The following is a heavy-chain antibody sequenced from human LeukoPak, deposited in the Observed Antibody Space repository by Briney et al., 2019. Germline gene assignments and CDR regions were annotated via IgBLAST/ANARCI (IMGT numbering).Heavy chain of an antibody. D-gene: IGHD2-15*01. V-gene: IGHV3-7*03. J-gene: IGHJ6*02. CDR3: ARDLGETGYCSGGSCYHLWGSGPDHYYYYGMDV. Sequence: PGGSLRLSCAASGFTFSNYWMSWVRQAPGKGLEWVANIKQDGGEKYYVDSVRGRFTISRDNAMNSLYLQMHSLRAEDTAVYYCARDLGETGYCSGGSCYHLWGSGPDHYYYYGMDVWGQGTTVTVSS. CDR2: IKQDGGEK. CDR1: GFTFSNYW.